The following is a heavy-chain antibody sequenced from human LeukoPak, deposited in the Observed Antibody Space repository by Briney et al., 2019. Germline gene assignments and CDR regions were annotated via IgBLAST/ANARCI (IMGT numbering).Heavy chain of an antibody. V-gene: IGHV4-4*09. CDR1: GDSVSSGY. Sequence: PETLSLTCTVSGDSVSSGYWTWIRQLPGKGLEWIGYISDSGITDYNPSLKSRLTIPVDTSNNKFSLNLHSVTAADTAVYYCAGRGHRYSRDWGQGILVTVSS. CDR3: AGRGHRYSRD. CDR2: ISDSGIT. J-gene: IGHJ1*01. D-gene: IGHD2-15*01.